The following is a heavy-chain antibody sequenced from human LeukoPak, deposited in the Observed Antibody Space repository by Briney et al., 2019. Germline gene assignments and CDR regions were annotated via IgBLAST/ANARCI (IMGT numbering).Heavy chain of an antibody. J-gene: IGHJ4*02. V-gene: IGHV4-4*02. CDR1: GGSISSSNW. CDR2: IYQSGST. D-gene: IGHD1-26*01. CDR3: ARGGGVVGVTTWNY. Sequence: PSETLSLTCAVSGGSISSSNWWSWVRQPPGKGLEWIGEIYQSGSTNYNPSLKSRVTISVDKSKNQFTLKLSSVTAADTAVYYCARGGGVVGVTTWNYWGQGTLVTVSS.